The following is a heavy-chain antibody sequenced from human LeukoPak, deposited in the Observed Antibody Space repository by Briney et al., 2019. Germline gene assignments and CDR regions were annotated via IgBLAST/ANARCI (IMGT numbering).Heavy chain of an antibody. J-gene: IGHJ4*02. CDR1: GFTFSSYG. V-gene: IGHV3-30*18. CDR3: AKSRHPFAVPQTSHDYFDY. D-gene: IGHD2-2*01. Sequence: GGSLRLSCAASGFTFSSYGMHWVRQAPGKGLVWVAVISYDGSNEYYADSVQGRFTISRDNSKNTLYLQMNNLRTEDTAIYYCAKSRHPFAVPQTSHDYFDYWGQGTLVTVSS. CDR2: ISYDGSNE.